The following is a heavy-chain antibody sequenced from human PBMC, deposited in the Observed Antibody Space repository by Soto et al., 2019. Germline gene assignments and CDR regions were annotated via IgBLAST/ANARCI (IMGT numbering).Heavy chain of an antibody. Sequence: QSGGSLRLSCVASRFTFSSYWMSWVRQAPGKGLVWVSRINSDGSSTRYADSVKGRFTISRDNAKKTLYLQMNSLRAEDTAMYFCARRQEGSRPLYGMDVWGQGTTVTVSS. CDR1: RFTFSSYW. CDR3: ARRQEGSRPLYGMDV. D-gene: IGHD2-2*01. J-gene: IGHJ6*02. CDR2: INSDGSST. V-gene: IGHV3-74*01.